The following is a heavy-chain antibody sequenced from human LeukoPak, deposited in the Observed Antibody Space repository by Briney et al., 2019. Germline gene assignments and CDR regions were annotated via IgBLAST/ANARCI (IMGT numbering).Heavy chain of an antibody. Sequence: GGSLRLSCAASGFTFSDYNMNWVRQAPGEGLEWVSYITDSGNTIHYADSVKGRFTISRDNAKNSLYLQTNSLRAEDTAVYYCARSIGLTGGGVDVWGQGTTVTVSS. CDR1: GFTFSDYN. CDR3: ARSIGLTGGGVDV. D-gene: IGHD3-9*01. CDR2: ITDSGNTI. V-gene: IGHV3-11*01. J-gene: IGHJ6*02.